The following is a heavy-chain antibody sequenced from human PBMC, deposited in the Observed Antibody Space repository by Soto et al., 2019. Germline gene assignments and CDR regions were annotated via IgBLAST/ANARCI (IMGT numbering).Heavy chain of an antibody. CDR3: ARVKDTAMVTARYYYGMDV. J-gene: IGHJ6*02. D-gene: IGHD5-18*01. V-gene: IGHV5-51*01. Sequence: GESLKISCKGSGYSFTSYWIGWVRQMPGKGLEWMGIIYPGDSDTRYSPSFQGQVTISADKSISTAYLQWSSLKASDTAMYYCARVKDTAMVTARYYYGMDVWGQGTTVTV. CDR1: GYSFTSYW. CDR2: IYPGDSDT.